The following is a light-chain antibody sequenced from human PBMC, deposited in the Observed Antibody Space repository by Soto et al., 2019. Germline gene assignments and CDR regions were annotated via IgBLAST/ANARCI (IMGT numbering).Light chain of an antibody. CDR2: KAS. CDR3: QQYNSYWT. CDR1: QSISSW. Sequence: DIQMTQSPSTLSASAGDRVTITCRASQSISSWLAWYQQKPGKAPKLLIYKASSLESGVPSRFSGSGSGTEFTLTISSLQPDDFATHYCQQYNSYWTFGQGTKVEIK. V-gene: IGKV1-5*03. J-gene: IGKJ1*01.